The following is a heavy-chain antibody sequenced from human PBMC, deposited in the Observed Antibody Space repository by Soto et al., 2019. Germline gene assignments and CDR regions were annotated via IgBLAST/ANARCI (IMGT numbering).Heavy chain of an antibody. D-gene: IGHD1-7*01. V-gene: IGHV3-23*01. CDR1: GFTFSTYS. CDR2: ITGSGGTT. J-gene: IGHJ3*02. CDR3: AKCMQAYWNYEAHHI. Sequence: GGSLRLSCAASGFTFSTYSMSWVRQAPGKGLEWVAHITGSGGTTYYADSVKGRFTISRDTSRNTLYLQMNSLRAEDTALYYCAKCMQAYWNYEAHHIWGQGTMGTGSS.